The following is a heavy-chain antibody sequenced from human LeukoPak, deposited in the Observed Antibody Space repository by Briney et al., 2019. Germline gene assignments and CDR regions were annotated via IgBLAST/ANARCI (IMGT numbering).Heavy chain of an antibody. CDR3: ARDLRVDCSGGSCYSYFDY. CDR2: INPSGGST. CDR1: GYTFTSYY. J-gene: IGHJ4*02. V-gene: IGHV1-46*01. Sequence: ASVTVSFKASGYTFTSYYMHWVRQAPGQGLEWMGIINPSGGSTSYAQKFQGRVTMTRDMSTSTVYMELSSLRSEDTAVYYCARDLRVDCSGGSCYSYFDYWGQGTLVTVSS. D-gene: IGHD2-15*01.